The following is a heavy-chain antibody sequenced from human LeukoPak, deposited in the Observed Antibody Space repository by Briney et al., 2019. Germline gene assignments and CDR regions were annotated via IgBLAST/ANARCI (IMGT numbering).Heavy chain of an antibody. CDR1: GFTFSSYW. Sequence: GGSLRLSCVASGFTFSSYWMSWVRQAPGKGLECVADIKQDGSEKYYVDSVKGRFTISRDNAKNSLFLQMNSLRVEDTAVYYCARISPSAGDFWGQGTLVTVSS. D-gene: IGHD6-13*01. J-gene: IGHJ4*02. CDR3: ARISPSAGDF. V-gene: IGHV3-7*01. CDR2: IKQDGSEK.